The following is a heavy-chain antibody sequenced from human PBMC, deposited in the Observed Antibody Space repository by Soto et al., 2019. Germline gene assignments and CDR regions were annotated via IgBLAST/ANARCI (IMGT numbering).Heavy chain of an antibody. Sequence: GVLRLSCAASGFTVSSNYMSWVRQAPGKGLEWVSVIYSGGSTYYADSVKGRFTISSHNSKNTLYLQMNSLRAEDTAVYYCARARSRYFDWAFDYWGQGTLVTVSS. CDR2: IYSGGST. CDR3: ARARSRYFDWAFDY. CDR1: GFTVSSNY. J-gene: IGHJ4*02. D-gene: IGHD3-9*01. V-gene: IGHV3-53*04.